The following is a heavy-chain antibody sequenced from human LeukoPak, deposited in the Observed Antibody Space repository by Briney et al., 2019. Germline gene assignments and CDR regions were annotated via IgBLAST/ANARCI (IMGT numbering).Heavy chain of an antibody. Sequence: PGRSLRLSCAASGFTFSIYGMHWVRQAPGKGLEWVSAISGSGGSTYYADSVKGRFTISRDNSKNTLYLQMNSLRAEDTAVYYCAKDNIYDSTTYDYWGQGTLVTVSS. CDR2: ISGSGGST. J-gene: IGHJ4*02. CDR3: AKDNIYDSTTYDY. V-gene: IGHV3-23*01. D-gene: IGHD3-22*01. CDR1: GFTFSIYG.